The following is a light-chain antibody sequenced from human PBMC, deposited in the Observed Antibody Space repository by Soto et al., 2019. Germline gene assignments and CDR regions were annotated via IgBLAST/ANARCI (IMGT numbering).Light chain of an antibody. CDR3: QQYGSSPKT. V-gene: IGKV3-20*01. J-gene: IGKJ1*01. CDR1: QSVSSSY. CDR2: GAS. Sequence: EIVLTQSPGTLSLSPGERATLSCRASQSVSSSYLAWYQQKPGQAPRLLIYGASSRATGIPDRFSGSGSGTDFTLTISRLEPEDFAVYYCQQYGSSPKTFCQGTKVGIK.